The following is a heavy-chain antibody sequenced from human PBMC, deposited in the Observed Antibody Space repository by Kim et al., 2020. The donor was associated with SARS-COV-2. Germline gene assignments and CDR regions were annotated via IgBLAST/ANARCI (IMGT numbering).Heavy chain of an antibody. J-gene: IGHJ4*02. Sequence: SVKVSCKASGGTFSSYAISWVRQAPGQGLEWMGGIIPIFGTANYAQKFQGRVTITADESTSTAYMELSSLRSEDTAVYYCAISGDPLAGGRWTDGDYWGQGTLVTVSS. CDR1: GGTFSSYA. CDR2: IIPIFGTA. CDR3: AISGDPLAGGRWTDGDY. D-gene: IGHD3-10*01. V-gene: IGHV1-69*13.